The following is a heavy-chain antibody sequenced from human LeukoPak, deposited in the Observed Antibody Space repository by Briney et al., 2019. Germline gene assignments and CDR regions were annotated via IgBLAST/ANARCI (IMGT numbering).Heavy chain of an antibody. Sequence: PSETLSLTCAVYGGSFSGYYWGWIRQPPGKGLELIGEINHTGSTNYNPSLKRPVTISVETSKNQFSLKLSPVTAADTAVYYGARFREGILTGYYPMDVWGKGTTVTVSS. D-gene: IGHD3-9*01. CDR1: GGSFSGYY. CDR2: INHTGST. J-gene: IGHJ6*03. CDR3: ARFREGILTGYYPMDV. V-gene: IGHV4-34*01.